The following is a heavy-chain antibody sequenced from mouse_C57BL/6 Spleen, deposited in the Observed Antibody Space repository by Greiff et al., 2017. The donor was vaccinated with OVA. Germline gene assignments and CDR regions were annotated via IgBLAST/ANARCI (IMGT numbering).Heavy chain of an antibody. CDR3: ARPAYSREVWFAY. CDR2: IDPSDSYT. CDR1: GYTFTSYW. V-gene: IGHV1-69*01. D-gene: IGHD2-10*01. J-gene: IGHJ3*01. Sequence: QVQLQQSGAELVMPGASVKLSCKASGYTFTSYWMHWVKQRPGQGLEWIGEIDPSDSYTNYNQKFKGKSTLTVDKSSSTAYMQLSSLTSEDSAVYYCARPAYSREVWFAYWGQGTLVTVSA.